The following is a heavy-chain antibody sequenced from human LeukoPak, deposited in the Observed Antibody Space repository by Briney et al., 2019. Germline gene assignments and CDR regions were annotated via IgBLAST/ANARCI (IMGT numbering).Heavy chain of an antibody. J-gene: IGHJ3*02. Sequence: PGGSLRLSCAASGFTFSDYYMSWIRQAPGKGLEWVSSISSSSSYIYYADSVKGRFTISRDNAKNSLYLQMNSLRAEDTAVYCCARVALLQLERGDDAFDIWGQGTMVTVSS. V-gene: IGHV3-11*06. CDR1: GFTFSDYY. CDR2: ISSSSSYI. D-gene: IGHD1-1*01. CDR3: ARVALLQLERGDDAFDI.